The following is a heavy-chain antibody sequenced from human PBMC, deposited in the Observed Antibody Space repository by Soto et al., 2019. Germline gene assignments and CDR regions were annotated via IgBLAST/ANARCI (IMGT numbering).Heavy chain of an antibody. V-gene: IGHV5-51*01. CDR3: IDY. Sequence: PGESLKISCKGSGYSFSSYWIGCVRQMPGKGLEWMGIIYPGDSDTRYSPSFQGQVTISADKSISTAADTAVYYCARQAYSSSPIDYWGQGTLVTVSS. J-gene: IGHJ4*02. CDR2: IYPGDSDT. CDR1: GYSFSSYW. D-gene: IGHD6-6*01.